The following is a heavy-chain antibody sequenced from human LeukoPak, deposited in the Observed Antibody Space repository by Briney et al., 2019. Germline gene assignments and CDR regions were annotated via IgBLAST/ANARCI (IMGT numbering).Heavy chain of an antibody. CDR3: ALPYFGAGVDAFDI. D-gene: IGHD3-10*01. V-gene: IGHV4-39*07. Sequence: SETLSLTCSVSGGSISSDTYYWGWIRQPPGKGLEWIGTMYYSGNTDYNPSLKSRITISVDTSKNQFYLKLTSVTAADTALNYCALPYFGAGVDAFDIWGQGTRVAVSS. CDR1: GGSISSDTYY. CDR2: MYYSGNT. J-gene: IGHJ3*02.